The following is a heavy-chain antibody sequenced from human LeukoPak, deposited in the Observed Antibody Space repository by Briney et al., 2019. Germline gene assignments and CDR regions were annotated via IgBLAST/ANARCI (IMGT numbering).Heavy chain of an antibody. CDR1: GPGSFIGYY. V-gene: IGHV4-34*01. CDR3: ARGNTRSGWYLSPIDY. Sequence: SETLSLTCAVSGPGSFIGYYWSWIRQPPGRGLEWIGEVNHNGITNYNPSLKSRLTISLGTSKNQFSLNLTSVTAADSAVYYCARGNTRSGWYLSPIDYWGQGTLVTVSS. D-gene: IGHD6-19*01. J-gene: IGHJ4*02. CDR2: VNHNGIT.